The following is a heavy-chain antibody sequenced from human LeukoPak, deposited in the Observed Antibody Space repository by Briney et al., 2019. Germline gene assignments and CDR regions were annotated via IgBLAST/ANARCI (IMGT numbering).Heavy chain of an antibody. D-gene: IGHD1-7*01. Sequence: PRASVKVSCKASGGTFSSYAISWVRQAPGQGLEWMGRIIPILGIANYAQKFQGRVTITADKSTSTAYMELSSLRSEDTAVYYCARDSPSRYSWNYVVRFPVTDYGMDVWGQGTTVTVSS. J-gene: IGHJ6*02. CDR3: ARDSPSRYSWNYVVRFPVTDYGMDV. CDR1: GGTFSSYA. V-gene: IGHV1-69*04. CDR2: IIPILGIA.